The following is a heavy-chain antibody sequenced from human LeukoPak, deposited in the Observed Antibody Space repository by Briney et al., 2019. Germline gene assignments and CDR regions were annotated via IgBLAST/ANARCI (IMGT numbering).Heavy chain of an antibody. CDR2: ISSSGSTK. J-gene: IGHJ6*04. D-gene: IGHD3-10*02. CDR1: GFTFSSYE. V-gene: IGHV3-48*03. CDR3: AELGITMIGGV. Sequence: GGPLRLSCAASGFTFSSYEMNWVRQAPGKGLEWLSYISSSGSTKYYVDSVKGRFTISRDNAKNSLYLQMNSLRAEDTAVYYCAELGITMIGGVWGKGTTVTISS.